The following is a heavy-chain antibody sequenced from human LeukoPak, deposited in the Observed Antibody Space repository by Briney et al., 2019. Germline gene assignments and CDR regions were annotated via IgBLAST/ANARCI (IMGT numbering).Heavy chain of an antibody. CDR3: ARGARGPYYYYYYMDV. D-gene: IGHD1-26*01. J-gene: IGHJ6*03. CDR1: GYTFTSYY. CDR2: INPSGGST. V-gene: IGHV1-46*01. Sequence: GASVKVSCKASGYTFTSYYMHWVRQAPGQGLEWMGIINPSGGSTSYAQKFQGRVTMTRDMSTSTVYMELSSLRSEDTAVYYCARGARGPYYYYYYMDVWGKGTTVTVSS.